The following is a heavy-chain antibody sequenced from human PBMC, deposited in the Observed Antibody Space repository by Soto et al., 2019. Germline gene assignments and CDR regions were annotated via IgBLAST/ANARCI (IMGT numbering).Heavy chain of an antibody. Sequence: GGSLRLSCAASGFTFSSYALSWVRQAPGKGLEWVSAISGSGGSTYYADSVKGRFTISRDNSKNTLYLQMNSLRAEDAAVYYCAKGGRIAAAGDSDYWGQGTLVTVSS. CDR3: AKGGRIAAAGDSDY. CDR2: ISGSGGST. CDR1: GFTFSSYA. V-gene: IGHV3-23*01. J-gene: IGHJ4*02. D-gene: IGHD6-13*01.